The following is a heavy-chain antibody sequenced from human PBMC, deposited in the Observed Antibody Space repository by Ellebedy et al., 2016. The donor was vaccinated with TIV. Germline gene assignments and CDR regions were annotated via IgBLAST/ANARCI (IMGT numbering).Heavy chain of an antibody. J-gene: IGHJ4*02. CDR1: GFTFSSYA. V-gene: IGHV3-23*01. CDR3: AKVRQGYCTNGICYERGYYFDY. D-gene: IGHD2-8*01. Sequence: GESLKISXAASGFTFSSYAMSWVRQAPGKGLEWVSGISDSGGSTDYADSVKGRFTISRDNSKKTLYLQMNSLRGEDTALYYCAKVRQGYCTNGICYERGYYFDYWGQGTLVTVS. CDR2: ISDSGGST.